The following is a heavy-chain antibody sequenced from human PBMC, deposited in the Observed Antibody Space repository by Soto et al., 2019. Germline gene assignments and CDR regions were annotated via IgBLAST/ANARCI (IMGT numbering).Heavy chain of an antibody. D-gene: IGHD3-3*02. V-gene: IGHV3-66*01. CDR3: ARDRIRDGYNDY. Sequence: EVQLVESGGTLVQPGGSLRLSCAASGFTVNSNYMNWVRQTPGKGLEWVSVTHNDGSTHYVDSVKGRFTISRDNSKNTLYLQMNSLRAEDTAVYYCARDRIRDGYNDYWGQGTLVTVSS. CDR2: THNDGST. CDR1: GFTVNSNY. J-gene: IGHJ4*02.